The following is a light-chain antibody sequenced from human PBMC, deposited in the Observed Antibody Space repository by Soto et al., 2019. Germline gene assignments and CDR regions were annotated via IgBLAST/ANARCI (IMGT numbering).Light chain of an antibody. CDR3: ETWETNTGV. J-gene: IGLJ3*02. V-gene: IGLV4-60*02. Sequence: QPVLTQSSSASAALGSSVKLTCTLSSGHSRYIIAWHQQQPGKAPRYLMKLEGSGSYNKGSGVPDRFSGSSSGADRYLTISNLKFEDEADYYCETWETNTGVFGGGTKVTVL. CDR2: LEGSGSY. CDR1: SGHSRYI.